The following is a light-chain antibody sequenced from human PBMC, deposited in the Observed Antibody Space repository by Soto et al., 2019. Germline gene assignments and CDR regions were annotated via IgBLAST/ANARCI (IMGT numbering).Light chain of an antibody. V-gene: IGKV3-15*01. Sequence: VMPQSPATLSVSPVESATPSCRGSQIVSTNLAWYQQKPGQAPRLLIYGESTRATGIPDRFSGSGSGTEFTLTISSLQPDDFATYYCQKYNSYPWTFGQGTQGDI. CDR3: QKYNSYPWT. CDR1: QIVSTN. J-gene: IGKJ1*01. CDR2: GES.